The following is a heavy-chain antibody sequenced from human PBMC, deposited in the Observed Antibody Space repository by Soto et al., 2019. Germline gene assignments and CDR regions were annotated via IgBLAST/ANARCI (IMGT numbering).Heavy chain of an antibody. Sequence: GGSLRLSCAASGFTFDDYTMHWVRQAPGKGLEWVSLISWDGGSTYYADSVKGRFTISRDNSKNSLYLQMNSLRTEDTALYYCAKDASYYYGSGILIHWGQGTLVTVSS. CDR2: ISWDGGST. CDR3: AKDASYYYGSGILIH. CDR1: GFTFDDYT. V-gene: IGHV3-43*01. D-gene: IGHD3-10*01. J-gene: IGHJ4*02.